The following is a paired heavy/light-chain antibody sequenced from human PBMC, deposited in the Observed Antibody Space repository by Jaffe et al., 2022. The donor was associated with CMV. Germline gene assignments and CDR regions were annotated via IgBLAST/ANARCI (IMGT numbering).Heavy chain of an antibody. V-gene: IGHV3-23*04. CDR3: AKDIAVAGTSSDAFDI. CDR2: ISGSGGST. Sequence: EVQLVESGGGLVQPGGSLRLSCAASGFTFSNYAMSWVRQSPGKGLEWVSAISGSGGSTYYADSVKGRFTISRDNSKNTLYLQMNSLRAEDTAIYYCAKDIAVAGTSSDAFDIWGQGTMVTVSS. CDR1: GFTFSNYA. D-gene: IGHD6-19*01. J-gene: IGHJ3*02.
Light chain of an antibody. V-gene: IGLV3-9*01. Sequence: SYELTQPLSVSVALGQTARITCGGNNIGYKNVHWYQQSLGQAPVLVIYRDSTRPSGIPERFSGSNSGSTATLTISRAQAGDEADYYCQVWDSSVVVFGGGTKLTVL. J-gene: IGLJ2*01. CDR3: QVWDSSVVV. CDR1: NIGYKN. CDR2: RDS.